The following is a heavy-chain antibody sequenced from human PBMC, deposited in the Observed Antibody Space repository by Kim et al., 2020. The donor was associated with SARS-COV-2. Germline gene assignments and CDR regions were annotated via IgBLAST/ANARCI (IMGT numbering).Heavy chain of an antibody. V-gene: IGHV4-34*01. CDR2: INHSGST. J-gene: IGHJ6*02. CDR3: ARSRVGYDSGCMDV. CDR1: GGSFSGHY. Sequence: SETLSLTCAVYGGSFSGHYWSWIRQPPGKGLEWIGEINHSGSTNYNPSLKSRVTIPVDTSKNQFSLRLSSVTAAATAGYYLARSRVGYDSGCMDVWGQGTTVTVSS. D-gene: IGHD3-3*01.